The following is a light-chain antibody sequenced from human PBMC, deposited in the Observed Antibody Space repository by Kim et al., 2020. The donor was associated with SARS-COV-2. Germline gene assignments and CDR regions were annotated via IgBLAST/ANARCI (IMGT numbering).Light chain of an antibody. CDR2: KAS. J-gene: IGKJ2*03. CDR1: QSISSW. V-gene: IGKV1-5*03. CDR3: QQYNSWYS. Sequence: ASVGDRVTITCRASQSISSWVAWYQQKPGKAPKLLIYKASSLESGVPSRFSGSGSGTEFTLTISSLQPDDFATYYCQQYNSWYSFGQGTKLEI.